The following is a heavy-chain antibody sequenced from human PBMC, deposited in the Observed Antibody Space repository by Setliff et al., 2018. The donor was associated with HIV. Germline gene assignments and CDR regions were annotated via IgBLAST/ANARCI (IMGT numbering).Heavy chain of an antibody. Sequence: SETLSLTCTVSGGSIRSTSYYWGWIRQPPGKGLEWIGHIYYSGSTYSNPSLKSRVTISVDTSKNQFSLKLSSVTAADTAVYYCARRSATHGNWNFDLWGRGTLVTVSS. V-gene: IGHV4-39*01. CDR3: ARRSATHGNWNFDL. J-gene: IGHJ2*01. CDR2: IYYSGST. CDR1: GGSIRSTSYY.